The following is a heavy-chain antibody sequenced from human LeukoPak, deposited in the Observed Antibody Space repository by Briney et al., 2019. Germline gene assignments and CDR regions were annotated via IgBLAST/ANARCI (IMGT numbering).Heavy chain of an antibody. CDR1: GFSFSSYA. J-gene: IGHJ3*02. CDR3: ARCRYTSGWLDAFDI. CDR2: ISTSGSTT. Sequence: GGSLRLSCAASGFSFSSYAMNWVRQAPGKGLEWVSYISTSGSTTYDADSVKGRFAISRDNAKNSLFLQMNSLRAEDTAVYYCARCRYTSGWLDAFDIWGQGTMVTVSS. V-gene: IGHV3-48*03. D-gene: IGHD6-19*01.